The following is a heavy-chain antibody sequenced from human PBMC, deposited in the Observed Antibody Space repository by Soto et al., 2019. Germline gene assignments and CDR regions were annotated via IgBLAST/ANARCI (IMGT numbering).Heavy chain of an antibody. CDR1: GFTFGSYG. CDR3: AKGEHYYDSSGYQEAFDI. D-gene: IGHD3-22*01. CDR2: ISYDGSNK. J-gene: IGHJ3*02. Sequence: GGSLRLSCAASGFTFGSYGMHWVRQAPGKGLEWVAVISYDGSNKYYADSVKGRFTISRDNSKNTLYLQMNSLRAEDTAVYYCAKGEHYYDSSGYQEAFDIWGQGTMVIVSS. V-gene: IGHV3-30*18.